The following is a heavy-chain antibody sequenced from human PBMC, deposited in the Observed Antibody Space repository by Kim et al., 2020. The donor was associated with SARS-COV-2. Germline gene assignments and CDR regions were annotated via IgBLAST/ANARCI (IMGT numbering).Heavy chain of an antibody. Sequence: SVKVSCKASGGTFSSYTISWVRQAPGQGLEWMGRIIPILGIANYAQKFQGRVTITAYKSTSTAYMELSSLRSEDTAVYYCARDGRSSTSYYFDYWGQGTLVTVSS. CDR2: IIPILGIA. V-gene: IGHV1-69*04. CDR3: ARDGRSSTSYYFDY. D-gene: IGHD2-2*01. J-gene: IGHJ4*02. CDR1: GGTFSSYT.